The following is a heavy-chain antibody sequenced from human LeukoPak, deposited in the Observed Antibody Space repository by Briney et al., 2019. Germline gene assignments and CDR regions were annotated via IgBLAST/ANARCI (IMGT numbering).Heavy chain of an antibody. CDR1: GFTFSSYA. J-gene: IGHJ4*02. D-gene: IGHD1-26*01. CDR3: AKDVLFSYGEYFDY. V-gene: IGHV3-23*01. CDR2: ISGNGGST. Sequence: GGSLRLSCAASGFTFSSYAMSWVRQAPGKGLEWVSAISGNGGSTYYADSVKGRFTISRDNSKNTLYLQMNSLRAEDTAVYYCAKDVLFSYGEYFDYWGQGTLVTVSS.